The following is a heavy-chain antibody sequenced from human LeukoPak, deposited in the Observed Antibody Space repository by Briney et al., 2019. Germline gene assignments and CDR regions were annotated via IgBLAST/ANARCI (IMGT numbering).Heavy chain of an antibody. V-gene: IGHV4-39*01. CDR1: GGSISSSSYY. Sequence: NASETLSLTCTVSGGSISSSSYYWSWIRQTLGKGLEWIGTIYYTKNSYYNSSLKSRVTISIDTSKNQFSLKLNSVTAADTAIYYCARRDNSDSSGYFDHWGQGTLVTVSS. J-gene: IGHJ4*02. CDR2: IYYTKNS. D-gene: IGHD3-22*01. CDR3: ARRDNSDSSGYFDH.